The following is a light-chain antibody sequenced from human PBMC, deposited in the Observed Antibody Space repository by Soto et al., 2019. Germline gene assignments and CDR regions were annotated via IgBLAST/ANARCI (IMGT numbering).Light chain of an antibody. CDR3: QQYGSWST. CDR1: QSVSSSY. V-gene: IGKV3-20*01. CDR2: GAS. Sequence: EIVLTQSPGTLSLSPGERATLSCRASQSVSSSYLAWYQQKPGQAPRLLIYGASSRATGIPDRFSGSGSGPAFTLPISRLEPEDCAVYYCQQYGSWSTFGPGTKVDIK. J-gene: IGKJ3*01.